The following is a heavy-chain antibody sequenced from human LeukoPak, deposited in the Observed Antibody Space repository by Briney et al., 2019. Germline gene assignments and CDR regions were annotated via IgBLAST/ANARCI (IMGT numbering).Heavy chain of an antibody. CDR3: ARADVDYGGNKDAFDI. Sequence: PSETLSLTCAVYGGSFSGYYWSWIRQPPGKGLEWIEEINHSGSTNYNPSLKSRVTISVDTSKNQFSLKLSSVTAADTAVYYCARADVDYGGNKDAFDIWGQGTMVTVS. CDR1: GGSFSGYY. CDR2: INHSGST. V-gene: IGHV4-34*01. D-gene: IGHD4-23*01. J-gene: IGHJ3*02.